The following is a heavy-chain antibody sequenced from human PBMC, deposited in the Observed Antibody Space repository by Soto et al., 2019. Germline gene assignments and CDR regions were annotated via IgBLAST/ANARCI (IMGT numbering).Heavy chain of an antibody. CDR1: GDSISSGRYY. CDR2: VHPTGST. Sequence: QVQLQESGPGLVKTSQTLSLTCTVSGDSISSGRYYWSWIRQHPGKGLEWIGHVHPTGSTYYNPSLKRRLTMSVDTSKNQVSLQLSSVTVADTAVYYCVRGTALYKCGFWGQGTQVTVSS. D-gene: IGHD6-25*01. V-gene: IGHV4-31*03. J-gene: IGHJ4*02. CDR3: VRGTALYKCGF.